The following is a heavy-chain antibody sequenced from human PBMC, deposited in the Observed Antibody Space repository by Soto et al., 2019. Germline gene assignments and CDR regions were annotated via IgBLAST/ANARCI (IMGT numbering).Heavy chain of an antibody. D-gene: IGHD2-15*01. Sequence: QVQLVESGGGVVQPGRSLRLSCAASGFTFSSYGMHWVRQAPGKGLEWVAVISYDGSNIYYADSVKGRFTISRDNAKNALYLQMIRLRAEDTAVKYCDNGTPDIVGYYYYGMDVWGQGTTVTVSS. J-gene: IGHJ6*02. CDR3: DNGTPDIVGYYYYGMDV. CDR1: GFTFSSYG. CDR2: ISYDGSNI. V-gene: IGHV3-30*03.